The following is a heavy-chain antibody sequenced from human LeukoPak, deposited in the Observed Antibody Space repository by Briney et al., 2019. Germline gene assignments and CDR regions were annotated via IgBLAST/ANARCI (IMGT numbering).Heavy chain of an antibody. V-gene: IGHV3-7*01. Sequence: PGGSLRLSCAASGFTFSSYWMSWVRQVPGKGLEWVANIKQDGSEKYYVDSVKGRFTISRDNAKNSLYLQMNSLRAEDTAVYYCARDDCSSISCYHNWFDPWGQGTLVTVSS. CDR3: ARDDCSSISCYHNWFDP. CDR2: IKQDGSEK. CDR1: GFTFSSYW. J-gene: IGHJ5*02. D-gene: IGHD2-2*01.